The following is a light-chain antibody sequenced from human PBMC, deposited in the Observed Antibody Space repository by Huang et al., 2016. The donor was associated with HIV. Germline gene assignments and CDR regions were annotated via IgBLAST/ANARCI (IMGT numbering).Light chain of an antibody. CDR1: HVISVY. J-gene: IGKJ2*01. Sequence: DIQMTQSPSSLSASVGDTVTITCRASHVISVYLNWYQQKPGKAPKLLIYGTSNLHGGVPSMFSARGSGTDFTLTINSLQPEDFASYYCQQTYRAPYTFGQETKLEIK. CDR2: GTS. V-gene: IGKV1-39*01. CDR3: QQTYRAPYT.